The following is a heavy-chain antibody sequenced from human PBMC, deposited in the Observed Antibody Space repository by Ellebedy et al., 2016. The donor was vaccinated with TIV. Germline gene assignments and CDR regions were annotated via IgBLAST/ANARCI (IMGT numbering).Heavy chain of an antibody. V-gene: IGHV3-33*01. Sequence: GESLKISCAASGFTFSSYGMHWVRQAPGKGLEWVAVIWYDGSNKYYADSVKGRFTISRDNSKNTLYLQMNSLRAEDTAVYYCARDRGYLGLSHYFDYWGQGTLVTVSS. CDR2: IWYDGSNK. J-gene: IGHJ4*02. CDR3: ARDRGYLGLSHYFDY. D-gene: IGHD3-10*01. CDR1: GFTFSSYG.